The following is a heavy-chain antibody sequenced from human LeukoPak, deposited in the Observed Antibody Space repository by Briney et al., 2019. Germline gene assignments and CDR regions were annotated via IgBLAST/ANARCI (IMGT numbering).Heavy chain of an antibody. CDR2: ISSSGSTI. V-gene: IGHV3-11*04. Sequence: PGGSLRLSCAASGFTVSSNYMSWIRQAPGKGLEWVSYISSSGSTIYYADSVKGRFTISRDNAKNSLYLQMNSLRAEDTAVYYCARAKRNGFDIWGQGTMVTVSS. CDR3: ARAKRNGFDI. CDR1: GFTVSSNY. J-gene: IGHJ3*02.